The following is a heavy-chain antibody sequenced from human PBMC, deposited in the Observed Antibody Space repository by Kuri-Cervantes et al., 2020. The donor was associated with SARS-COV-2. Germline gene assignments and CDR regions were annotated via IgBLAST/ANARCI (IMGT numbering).Heavy chain of an antibody. CDR1: GGSIRSDSYY. Sequence: SETLSLTCTVSGGSIRSDSYYWSWIRQRPGKGLEWIGYIYSGGTTYYSPSLKSRLTISMDTSKNHFSLKLGAVTAADTAMYYCARYYYDSRGYVFFDYWGRGNPVTVSS. D-gene: IGHD3-22*01. CDR2: IYSGGTT. V-gene: IGHV4-31*03. J-gene: IGHJ4*02. CDR3: ARYYYDSRGYVFFDY.